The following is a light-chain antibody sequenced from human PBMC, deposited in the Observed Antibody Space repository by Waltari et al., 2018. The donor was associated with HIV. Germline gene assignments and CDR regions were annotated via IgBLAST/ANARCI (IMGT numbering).Light chain of an antibody. V-gene: IGLV2-14*03. J-gene: IGLJ3*02. CDR2: DVS. CDR1: SSDVGGYNY. CDR3: SSYTSSSTLV. Sequence: QSALTQPASVSGSPGQSITISCTGTSSDVGGYNYVSLYQQHPGKAPTFMIYDVSHRPSGVSDRFSGSNAGKTASLTISGLQAEDEADYCCSSYTSSSTLVFGGGTKLTGL.